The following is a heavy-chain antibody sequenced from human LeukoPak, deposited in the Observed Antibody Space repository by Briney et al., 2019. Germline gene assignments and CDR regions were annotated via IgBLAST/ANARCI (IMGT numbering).Heavy chain of an antibody. J-gene: IGHJ5*02. V-gene: IGHV4-59*11. CDR3: ARDRAPVTMIRGAPGGLDP. D-gene: IGHD3-10*01. Sequence: SETLSLTCIVSGGSISSHFWSWIRQPPGKGLEWIGYMFYSGSTNYNPSLKSRVTISVDASKNQFPLKLTSVSAADTAVYYCARDRAPVTMIRGAPGGLDPWGQGTLVTVSS. CDR2: MFYSGST. CDR1: GGSISSHF.